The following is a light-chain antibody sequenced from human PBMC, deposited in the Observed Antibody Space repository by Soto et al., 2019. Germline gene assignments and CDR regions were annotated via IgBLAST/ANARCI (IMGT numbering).Light chain of an antibody. CDR1: QSISSW. Sequence: DIQMTQSPSTLSASVGDRVTITCRASQSISSWLAWYQQKPGKAPNLLIFKASSLESGVPSRFSGSGSGTEFTLTISSLQPEDVATYYCQQFNNYPWTFGQGTRVEI. CDR2: KAS. V-gene: IGKV1-5*03. J-gene: IGKJ1*01. CDR3: QQFNNYPWT.